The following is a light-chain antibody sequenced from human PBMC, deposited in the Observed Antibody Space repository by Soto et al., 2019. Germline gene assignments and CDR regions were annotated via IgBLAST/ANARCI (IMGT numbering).Light chain of an antibody. Sequence: ATQMTQSPSPLSASVGDRITITCRASRDIGSDLSWYQQKPGKAPTLLIYGASTRATGIPARFSGSGSGTEFTLTISSLQSEEFAVYYCQQYAGSPWTFGQGTKVDIK. CDR3: QQYAGSPWT. V-gene: IGKV1-13*02. CDR2: GAS. CDR1: RDIGSD. J-gene: IGKJ1*01.